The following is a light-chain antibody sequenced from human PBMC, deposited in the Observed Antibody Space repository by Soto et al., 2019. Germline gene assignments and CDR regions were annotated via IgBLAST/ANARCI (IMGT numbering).Light chain of an antibody. CDR2: AVS. Sequence: QSALTQPASVSGSPGQSITVSCTGTSSDIGSYNLVSWYQHHPGKAPKLMIYAVSKRPSGVSSRFSGSKSGNTASLTISGLQAEDEAHYCCCSYAGSSTVLFGGGTKVTVL. V-gene: IGLV2-23*02. J-gene: IGLJ3*02. CDR1: SSDIGSYNL. CDR3: CSYAGSSTVL.